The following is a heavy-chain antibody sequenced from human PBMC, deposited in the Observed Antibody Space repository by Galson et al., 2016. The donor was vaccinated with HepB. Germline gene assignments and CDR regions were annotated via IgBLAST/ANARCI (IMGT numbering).Heavy chain of an antibody. D-gene: IGHD1-7*01. J-gene: IGHJ4*02. CDR1: GDTSSFYS. Sequence: SVKVSCKASGDTSSFYSISWVRQAPGRGLEWMGRIIPILGLADYAQNFQGRVTITADTSTSSVYMDLSSLRYEDTAVYYCARERGTSGNFIPHYFDYWGQGTQLTVSS. CDR3: ARERGTSGNFIPHYFDY. CDR2: IIPILGLA. V-gene: IGHV1-69*04.